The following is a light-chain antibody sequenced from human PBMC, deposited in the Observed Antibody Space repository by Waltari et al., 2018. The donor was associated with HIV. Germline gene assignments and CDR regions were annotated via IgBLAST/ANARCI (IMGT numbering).Light chain of an antibody. CDR3: QVWDSTSDHPA. Sequence: YVMTQPSSLSVAPGETATISCGANNIGSQSVHWYQQRPGQAPVLVISDDSDRPSGIPERFAGSNSGNTATLTISGVEAGDEADYYCQVWDSTSDHPAFGGGTKLTVL. J-gene: IGLJ3*02. CDR1: NIGSQS. CDR2: DDS. V-gene: IGLV3-21*01.